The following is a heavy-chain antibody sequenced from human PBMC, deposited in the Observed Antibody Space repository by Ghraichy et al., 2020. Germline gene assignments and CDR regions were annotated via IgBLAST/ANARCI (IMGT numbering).Heavy chain of an antibody. J-gene: IGHJ4*02. CDR3: ARGLNYYDSSDYFFEY. D-gene: IGHD3-22*01. CDR1: GFTSATYW. Sequence: GGSLRLSCAASGFTSATYWMNWVRQAPGQGLEWVANLNQDGYKTYYVDSVKGRFSISRDNAKNSLYLQMNSLRVEDTAIYYCARGLNYYDSSDYFFEYWGQGRLVTVSS. CDR2: LNQDGYKT. V-gene: IGHV3-7*03.